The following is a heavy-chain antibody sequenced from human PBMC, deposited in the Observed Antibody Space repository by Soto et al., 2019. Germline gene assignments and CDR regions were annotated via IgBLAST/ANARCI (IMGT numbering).Heavy chain of an antibody. CDR2: INPGNGNT. CDR1: GYTFTGYY. CDR3: ARDYYGSGSYALPSFDY. Sequence: GASVKVSCKASGYTFTGYYMHWVRQAPGQGLEWMGWINPGNGNTKYSQKFQGRVTITRDTSASTAYMELSSLRSEDTAVYYCARDYYGSGSYALPSFDYWGQGTLVTVSS. J-gene: IGHJ4*02. V-gene: IGHV1-3*01. D-gene: IGHD3-10*01.